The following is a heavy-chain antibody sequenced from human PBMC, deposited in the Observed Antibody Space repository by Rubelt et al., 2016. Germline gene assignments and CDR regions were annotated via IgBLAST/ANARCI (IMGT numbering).Heavy chain of an antibody. Sequence: GLVKPSETLSLTCTVSGGSISSYYWSWIRQPPGKGLEWIGYVHYSGSTDYNPSLKSRLTISVDTSRNQFSLKLSSATAADTAVYFCARAGSSLRFWGQGTLVTVSS. CDR3: ARAGSSLRF. J-gene: IGHJ4*02. D-gene: IGHD6-13*01. V-gene: IGHV4-59*01. CDR1: GGSISSYY. CDR2: VHYSGST.